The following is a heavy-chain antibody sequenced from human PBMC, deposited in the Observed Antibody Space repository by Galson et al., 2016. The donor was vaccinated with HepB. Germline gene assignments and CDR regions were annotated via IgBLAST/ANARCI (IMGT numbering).Heavy chain of an antibody. CDR3: VRGRSKYPRSARFDP. J-gene: IGHJ5*02. V-gene: IGHV3-30-3*01. Sequence: SLRLSCAASGFTFSYYSMHWVRQAPGMGLEWVAIISNDGSNKYYADSVKGRFTISRDNSKNTLYLQMNSLRAEDTAVYYCVRGRSKYPRSARFDPWGQGTLVTVSS. D-gene: IGHD1-26*01. CDR1: GFTFSYYS. CDR2: ISNDGSNK.